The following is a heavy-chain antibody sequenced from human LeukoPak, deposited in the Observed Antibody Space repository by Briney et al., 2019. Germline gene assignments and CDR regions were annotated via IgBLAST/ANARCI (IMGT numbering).Heavy chain of an antibody. D-gene: IGHD6-13*01. CDR1: GYTLTELS. Sequence: ASVKVSCKVSGYTLTELSMHWVRQAPGKGLEWMGGFDPDDGETIYAQNFQGRVTMTEDTSTDTAYMELSSLRSEDTAVYYCATDISATDHFDYWGQGTLVTVYS. CDR3: ATDISATDHFDY. V-gene: IGHV1-24*01. CDR2: FDPDDGET. J-gene: IGHJ4*02.